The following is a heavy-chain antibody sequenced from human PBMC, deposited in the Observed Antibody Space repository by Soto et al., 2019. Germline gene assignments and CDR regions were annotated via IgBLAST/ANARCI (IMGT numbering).Heavy chain of an antibody. J-gene: IGHJ6*03. Sequence: QDQLVQSGVEVKKPGASVKVSCRASAYSFTNYVITWVRQAPGQGFGWMGWISAYNGNTNYAQKFQGRVTMTTDASTSTAYLELRSLRSDDTAMYYCARDRGVAPPVAGNTHYYYYMDVWGKGTTVTVSS. CDR2: ISAYNGNT. D-gene: IGHD6-19*01. V-gene: IGHV1-18*01. CDR1: AYSFTNYV. CDR3: ARDRGVAPPVAGNTHYYYYMDV.